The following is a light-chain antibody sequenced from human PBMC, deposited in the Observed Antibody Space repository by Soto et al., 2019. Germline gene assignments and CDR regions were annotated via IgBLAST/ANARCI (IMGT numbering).Light chain of an antibody. J-gene: IGLJ2*01. CDR3: GTWDNSLSAVV. CDR2: ETN. CDR1: SSNIGNNF. Sequence: QSALTQPPSLSAAPGQKVTISCSGSSSNIGNNFVSWYQHLPGTAPKLLMYETNKRPSGIPDRFSGSKSGTSATLGITGLQTGDEADYYCGTWDNSLSAVVFGGGTKVTVL. V-gene: IGLV1-51*02.